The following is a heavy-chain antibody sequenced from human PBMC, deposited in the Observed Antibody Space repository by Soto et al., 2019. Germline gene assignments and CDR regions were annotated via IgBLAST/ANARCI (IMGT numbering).Heavy chain of an antibody. Sequence: GASVKVSCKASGYTYTSYAMHWVRQAPGQRLEWMGWINAGNGNTKYSQKFQGRVTITRDTSASTAYMELSSLRSEDTAVYYCARAWVVVTAPDYWGQGTLVTSPQ. CDR1: GYTYTSYA. D-gene: IGHD2-21*02. CDR3: ARAWVVVTAPDY. V-gene: IGHV1-3*01. J-gene: IGHJ4*02. CDR2: INAGNGNT.